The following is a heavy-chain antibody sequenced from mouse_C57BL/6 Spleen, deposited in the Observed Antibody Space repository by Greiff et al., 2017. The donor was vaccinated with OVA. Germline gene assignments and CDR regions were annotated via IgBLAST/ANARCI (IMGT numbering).Heavy chain of an antibody. Sequence: QVQLKESGPELVKPGASVKISCKASGYAFSSSWLNWVKQRPGQGLEWIGRIYPGDGDTNYNGKFKGKATLTADKSSSTAYMQLSSLTSADSAVYFCAREGGDWFAYWGQGTLVTVSA. CDR3: AREGGDWFAY. J-gene: IGHJ3*01. V-gene: IGHV1-82*01. CDR2: IYPGDGDT. CDR1: GYAFSSSW.